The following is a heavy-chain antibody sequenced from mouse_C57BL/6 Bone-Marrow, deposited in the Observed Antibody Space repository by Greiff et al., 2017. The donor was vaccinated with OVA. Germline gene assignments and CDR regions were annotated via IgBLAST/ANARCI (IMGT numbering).Heavy chain of an antibody. CDR3: ARWRITTVVATGAMDY. Sequence: QVQLQQSGPELVKPGASVKLSCKASGYTFTSYDINWVKQRPGQGLEWIGWIYPRDGSTKYNEKFKGKATLTVDTSSSTAYMELHSLTSADSAVYFCARWRITTVVATGAMDYWGQGTSVTVSS. CDR1: GYTFTSYD. D-gene: IGHD1-1*01. V-gene: IGHV1-85*01. J-gene: IGHJ4*01. CDR2: IYPRDGST.